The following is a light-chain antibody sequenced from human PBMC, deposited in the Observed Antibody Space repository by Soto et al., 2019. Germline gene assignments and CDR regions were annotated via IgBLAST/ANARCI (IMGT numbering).Light chain of an antibody. Sequence: QTVVTQEPSLTVSPGGTVTLTCATSTGAVTSGYYPNWFQQKPGQAPRALIYRTNNKYSWTPARFSGSLLGGKAALTLSGVKPEDEADYYCLLYYGGQLGVFGGGTKVTVL. CDR3: LLYYGGQLGV. J-gene: IGLJ2*01. V-gene: IGLV7-43*01. CDR2: RTN. CDR1: TGAVTSGYY.